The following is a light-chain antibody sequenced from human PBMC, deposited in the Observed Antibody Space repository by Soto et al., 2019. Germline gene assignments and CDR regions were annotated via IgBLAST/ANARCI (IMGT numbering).Light chain of an antibody. V-gene: IGLV2-8*01. CDR2: EVS. Sequence: QSVLPQPPSASGSPGQSVTISCTGTSSDVGGYNYVPWYQQHPGKAPKLMIYEVSKRPSGVPDRFSGSKSGNTASLTVSGLQAEDEADYYCSSYAGSNTYVFGTGTKSPS. J-gene: IGLJ1*01. CDR3: SSYAGSNTYV. CDR1: SSDVGGYNY.